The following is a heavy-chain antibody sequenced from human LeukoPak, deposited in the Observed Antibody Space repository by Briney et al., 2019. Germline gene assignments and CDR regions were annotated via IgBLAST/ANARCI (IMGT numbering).Heavy chain of an antibody. V-gene: IGHV1-2*02. CDR2: INPNSGGT. D-gene: IGHD2-15*01. J-gene: IGHJ5*02. Sequence: GASVKVSCKATGYTFTGYYMHWVRQAPGQGLEWMGWINPNSGGTNYAQKFQGRVTMTRDTSISTAYMELSRLRSDDTAVYYCARECYCSGGSCYSQWFDPWGQGTLVTVSS. CDR3: ARECYCSGGSCYSQWFDP. CDR1: GYTFTGYY.